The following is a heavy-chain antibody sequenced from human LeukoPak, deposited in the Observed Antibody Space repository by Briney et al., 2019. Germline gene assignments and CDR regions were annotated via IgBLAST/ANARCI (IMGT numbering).Heavy chain of an antibody. J-gene: IGHJ4*02. D-gene: IGHD6-13*01. CDR3: ASLGIAAAGTFDY. CDR2: IYYSGST. Sequence: SETLSLTCTVSGGSISSSSYYWGWIRQPPGKGLEWIGSIYYSGSTYYNPSLKSRVTISVDTSKNQFSLKLSSVTAADTAVYYCASLGIAAAGTFDYWGQGTLVTVSS. V-gene: IGHV4-39*07. CDR1: GGSISSSSYY.